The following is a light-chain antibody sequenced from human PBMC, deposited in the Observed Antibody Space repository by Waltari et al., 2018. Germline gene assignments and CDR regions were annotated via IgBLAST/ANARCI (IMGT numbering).Light chain of an antibody. V-gene: IGLV1-51*02. CDR3: GTWESSLSGAV. CDR2: EDT. Sequence: QSVLTQPPSVSAAPGQRVTISCPGGRSNIGTNYVSWYRQFPGTAPKLLIYEDTDGPTGIAGRFSGSKAGTSATLDITGLQAGDEADYYCGTWESSLSGAVFGGGTHLTVL. J-gene: IGLJ7*01. CDR1: RSNIGTNY.